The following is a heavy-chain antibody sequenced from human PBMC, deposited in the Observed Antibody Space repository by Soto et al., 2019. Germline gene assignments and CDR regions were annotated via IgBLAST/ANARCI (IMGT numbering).Heavy chain of an antibody. V-gene: IGHV1-18*04. CDR2: ISAYNGNT. CDR1: GYTFTSYG. D-gene: IGHD5-12*01. J-gene: IGHJ4*02. Sequence: SVKVSCKASGYTFTSYGISCVRQSPGQLLEWMGWISAYNGNTNYAQKLQGRVTMTTDTSTRTAYMELRSLRSDDTAVYYCARGSSGYAFEHWGQGTRVTVSS. CDR3: ARGSSGYAFEH.